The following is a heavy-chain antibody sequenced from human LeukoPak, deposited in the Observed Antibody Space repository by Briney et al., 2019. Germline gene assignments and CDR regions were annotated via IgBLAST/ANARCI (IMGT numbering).Heavy chain of an antibody. D-gene: IGHD1-1*01. J-gene: IGHJ4*02. V-gene: IGHV4-59*01. Sequence: SETLSLTCTVSGGSISGYYWGWIRQPPGKRLEWIGYIYYSGSTNYHPSLKSRVTISVDTSRNQFSLKLSSVTAADTGFYYCVRVGTGTIDYWGQGTLVTVSS. CDR2: IYYSGST. CDR1: GGSISGYY. CDR3: VRVGTGTIDY.